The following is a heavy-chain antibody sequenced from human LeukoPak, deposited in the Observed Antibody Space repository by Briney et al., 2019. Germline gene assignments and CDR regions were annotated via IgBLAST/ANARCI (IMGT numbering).Heavy chain of an antibody. V-gene: IGHV3-7*01. Sequence: PGGSLRPSCAASGFTFSSYWMSWVRQAPGKGLEWVANIKQDGSEKYYVDSVKGRFTISRDNARNSLYLQMNSLRAEDAAVYYCARARGKDYYDSSGYNDYWGQGTLVTVSS. CDR1: GFTFSSYW. CDR3: ARARGKDYYDSSGYNDY. CDR2: IKQDGSEK. D-gene: IGHD3-22*01. J-gene: IGHJ4*02.